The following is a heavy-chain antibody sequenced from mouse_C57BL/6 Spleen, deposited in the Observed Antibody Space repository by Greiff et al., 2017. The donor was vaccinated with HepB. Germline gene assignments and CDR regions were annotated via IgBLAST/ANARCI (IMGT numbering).Heavy chain of an antibody. CDR1: GYAFSSSW. J-gene: IGHJ4*01. CDR2: IYPGDGDT. V-gene: IGHV1-82*01. CDR3: ASKHYYGSSSYAMDY. Sequence: QVQLKESGPELVKPGASVKISCKASGYAFSSSWMNWVKQRPGKGLEWIGRIYPGDGDTNYNGKFKGKATLTADKSSSTAYMQLSSLTSEDSAVYFCASKHYYGSSSYAMDYWGQGTSVTVSS. D-gene: IGHD1-1*01.